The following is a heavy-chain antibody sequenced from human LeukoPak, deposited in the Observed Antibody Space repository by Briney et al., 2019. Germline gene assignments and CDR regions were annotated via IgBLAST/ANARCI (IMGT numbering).Heavy chain of an antibody. CDR1: GFTFTNYA. Sequence: GTSLRLSCAASGFTFTNYAMTWVRQAPGKGLEWVSSISASGVMTYYADSVKGRFTVSRDNSKNSLYLQMSSLTAADTAVYYCAKDRSIGTYYTFDHWGQGTLVTVSS. V-gene: IGHV3-23*01. CDR2: ISASGVMT. CDR3: AKDRSIGTYYTFDH. J-gene: IGHJ4*02. D-gene: IGHD1-26*01.